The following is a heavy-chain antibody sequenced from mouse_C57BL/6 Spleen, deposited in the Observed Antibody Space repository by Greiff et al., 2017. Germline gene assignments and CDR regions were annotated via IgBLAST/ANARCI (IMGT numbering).Heavy chain of an antibody. V-gene: IGHV1-69*01. J-gene: IGHJ1*03. D-gene: IGHD2-3*01. CDR2: IDPSDSYT. CDR3: ARTLGLLRYFDV. CDR1: GYTFTSYW. Sequence: QVQLQQPGAELVMPGASVKLSCKASGYTFTSYWMHWVKQRPGQGLEWIGEIDPSDSYTNYNQKFKGKSTLTVDKSSSTAYMQLSSLTSEDSAVYYGARTLGLLRYFDVWGTGTTVTVSS.